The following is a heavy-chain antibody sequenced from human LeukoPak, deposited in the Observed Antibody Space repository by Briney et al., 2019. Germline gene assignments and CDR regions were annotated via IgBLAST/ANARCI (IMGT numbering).Heavy chain of an antibody. CDR2: INHSGST. CDR3: ARRAPYYNYYYYMDV. V-gene: IGHV4-34*01. J-gene: IGHJ6*03. Sequence: SETLSLTCAFYGGSFSGYYWSWIRQPPGKGLEWIGEINHSGSTNYNPSLKSRVTISVDTSKNQFSLKVSSVTAADTAVYYCARRAPYYNYYYYMDVWGKGTTVTVSS. CDR1: GGSFSGYY.